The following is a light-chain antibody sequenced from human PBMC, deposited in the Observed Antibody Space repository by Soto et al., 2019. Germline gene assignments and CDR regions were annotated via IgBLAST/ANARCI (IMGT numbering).Light chain of an antibody. Sequence: QSVLTQPPSASGNPGQRVTISCSGRTSNIGRNTANWYQQLPGTAPKLLIYGNNQRPSGVPDRFSGSKSGTSASLAISGLHSDDEADYYCAAWDDSLNGVVFGGGTKLTVL. CDR2: GNN. V-gene: IGLV1-44*01. CDR3: AAWDDSLNGVV. CDR1: TSNIGRNT. J-gene: IGLJ2*01.